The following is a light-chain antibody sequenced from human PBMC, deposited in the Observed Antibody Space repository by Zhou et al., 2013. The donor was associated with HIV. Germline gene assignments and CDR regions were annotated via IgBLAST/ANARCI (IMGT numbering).Light chain of an antibody. CDR1: QGISNY. CDR3: QHYSGSSPWT. Sequence: IQLTQSPSSLSASVGDRVTITCRASQGISNYLAWYQQKPGKAPKLLIYAASTLQSGVPSRFSGGGSGTDFTLIISSLQPEDFATYYCQHYSGSSPWTFGQGTKVEIK. CDR2: AAS. V-gene: IGKV1-9*01. J-gene: IGKJ1*01.